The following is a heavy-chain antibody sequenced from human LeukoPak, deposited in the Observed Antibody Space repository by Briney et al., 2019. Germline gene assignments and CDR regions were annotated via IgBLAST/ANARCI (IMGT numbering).Heavy chain of an antibody. CDR3: AKTLTTVTILDAFDI. Sequence: GGSLRLSCAASGFTFSSQAMHWVRQAPGKGLEWVAVVSYDGSNEYYADSVKGRFTVSRDNSKNTLYLQMSSLRAEDMAVYYCAKTLTTVTILDAFDIWGQGTMVTVSS. V-gene: IGHV3-30*04. CDR1: GFTFSSQA. J-gene: IGHJ3*02. CDR2: VSYDGSNE. D-gene: IGHD4-17*01.